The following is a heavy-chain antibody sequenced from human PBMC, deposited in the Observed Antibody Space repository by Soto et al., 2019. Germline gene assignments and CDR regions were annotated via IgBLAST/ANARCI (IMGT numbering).Heavy chain of an antibody. CDR3: ARAEIVVPAAIGYYYYMDV. J-gene: IGHJ6*03. CDR1: GYTLTSFD. V-gene: IGHV1-8*01. Sequence: ASVKVSCKASGYTLTSFDINWGRQAPGQGVEWMGWMNPNSGNTGYAQKFQGRVTMTRNTSISTAYMELSSLRSEDTAVYYCARAEIVVPAAIGYYYYMDVWGKGTTVTVSS. CDR2: MNPNSGNT. D-gene: IGHD2-2*01.